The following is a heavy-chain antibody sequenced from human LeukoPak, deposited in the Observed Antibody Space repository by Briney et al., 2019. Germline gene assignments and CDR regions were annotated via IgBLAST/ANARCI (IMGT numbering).Heavy chain of an antibody. CDR1: GFTFSSYS. D-gene: IGHD2-2*01. J-gene: IGHJ4*02. CDR3: ASTDIVVVPAAVFWGYSYGYFGY. V-gene: IGHV3-48*01. CDR2: ISSSSSTI. Sequence: PGGSLRLSCAASGFTFSSYSMNWVRQAPGKGLEWVSYISSSSSTIYYADSVKGRFTISRDNAKNSLYLQMNSLRAEDTAVYYCASTDIVVVPAAVFWGYSYGYFGYWGQGTLVTVSS.